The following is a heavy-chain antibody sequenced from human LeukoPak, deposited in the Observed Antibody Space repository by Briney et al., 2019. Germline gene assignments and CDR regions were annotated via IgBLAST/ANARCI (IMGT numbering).Heavy chain of an antibody. CDR2: INELGFT. CDR1: GGPFNYYF. J-gene: IGHJ4*02. Sequence: PSETLSLTCAVYGGPFNYYFWSWIRQSPGKGLEWIGEINELGFTKYNPSLKSRVSMSVDTSKNQFSLRLTSVTAADTAVYYCVREPEEYYNLVTGYRYFDNWGQGTLVTVSS. CDR3: VREPEEYYNLVTGYRYFDN. V-gene: IGHV4-34*01. D-gene: IGHD3-9*01.